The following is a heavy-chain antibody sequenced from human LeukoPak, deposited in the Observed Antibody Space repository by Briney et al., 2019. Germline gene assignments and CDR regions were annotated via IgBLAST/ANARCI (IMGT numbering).Heavy chain of an antibody. D-gene: IGHD3-10*01. J-gene: IGHJ4*02. CDR1: GYSISSGYY. Sequence: PSETLSLTCAVSGYSISSGYYWGWIRQPPGKGLEWIGSIYHSGSTYYNPSLKSRVTISVDTSKNQFSLKLSSVTAADTAVYYCALGLLWFEELSGFDYWGQGTLVTVSS. CDR3: ALGLLWFEELSGFDY. CDR2: IYHSGST. V-gene: IGHV4-38-2*01.